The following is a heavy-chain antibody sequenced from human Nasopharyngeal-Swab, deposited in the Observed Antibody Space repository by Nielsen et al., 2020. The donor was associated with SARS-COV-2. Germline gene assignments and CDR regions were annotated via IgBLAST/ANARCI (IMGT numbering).Heavy chain of an antibody. J-gene: IGHJ4*02. V-gene: IGHV3-48*02. CDR1: GFTFSTYS. CDR2: ISSGSSII. D-gene: IGHD3-10*01. CDR3: AREATMVRGGRGY. Sequence: GGSLRLSCAASGFTFSTYSMNWVRQAPGKGLEWVSYISSGSSIIYYADSVKGRFTISRDNAKNSLYLQMNSLRDEDTAVYYCAREATMVRGGRGYWGQGTLVTVSS.